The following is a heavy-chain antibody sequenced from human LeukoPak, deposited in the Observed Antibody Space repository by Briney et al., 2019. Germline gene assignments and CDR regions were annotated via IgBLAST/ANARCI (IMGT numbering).Heavy chain of an antibody. Sequence: ASVKVSCKASGYTFTSYGISWVRQAPGQGLEWMGWISAYNGNTNYAQKLQGRVTMTTDTSTSTAYMELRSLRSDDTAVYYCARSRDVWGDYYYYYGMDVWGQGTTVTVSS. CDR1: GYTFTSYG. CDR2: ISAYNGNT. CDR3: ARSRDVWGDYYYYYGMDV. D-gene: IGHD3-16*01. J-gene: IGHJ6*02. V-gene: IGHV1-18*01.